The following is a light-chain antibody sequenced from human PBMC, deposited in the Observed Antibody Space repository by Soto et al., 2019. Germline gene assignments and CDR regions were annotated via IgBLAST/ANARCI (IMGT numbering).Light chain of an antibody. V-gene: IGLV3-25*03. J-gene: IGLJ2*01. CDR1: ALPKQY. CDR3: QSADSSTPSVI. Sequence: SYELTQPPSVSVSPGQTARITCSGDALPKQYTYWYQQKAGQAPVLVICKDNERPSGIPERFSGSSSGTTVTLTISGVQAEDEADYYCQSADSSTPSVIFGGGTQLTVL. CDR2: KDN.